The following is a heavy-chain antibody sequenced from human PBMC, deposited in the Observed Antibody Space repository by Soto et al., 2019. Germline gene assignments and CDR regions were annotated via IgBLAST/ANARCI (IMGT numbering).Heavy chain of an antibody. J-gene: IGHJ4*02. D-gene: IGHD2-2*01. V-gene: IGHV3-30-3*01. CDR2: ISYDGSNK. CDR3: ASPGLTRKDASGY. Sequence: QVQLVESGGGVVQPGRSLRLSCAASGFTLSSYAMHWVRQAPGKGLEWVAVISYDGSNKFYADSVKGRFTISRDTSKNTLYLQMNSLRAEDTALYYCASPGLTRKDASGYWGQGTLVTVSS. CDR1: GFTLSSYA.